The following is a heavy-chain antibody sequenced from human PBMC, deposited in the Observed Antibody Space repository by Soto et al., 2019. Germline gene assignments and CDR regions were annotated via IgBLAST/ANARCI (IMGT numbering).Heavy chain of an antibody. D-gene: IGHD3-22*01. J-gene: IGHJ6*02. V-gene: IGHV1-3*01. CDR3: VTGPFTMLVAKDYLYAMDV. CDR1: GYNXSSYA. Sequence: SXKVSFKASGYNXSSYAMHLVRQAPGQSLEWIGWINPGNGNTKYSQKFQGRVTITRDTSATTAYMELSSLRSEHTAVYYCVTGPFTMLVAKDYLYAMDVWGQGTTGTVSS. CDR2: INPGNGNT.